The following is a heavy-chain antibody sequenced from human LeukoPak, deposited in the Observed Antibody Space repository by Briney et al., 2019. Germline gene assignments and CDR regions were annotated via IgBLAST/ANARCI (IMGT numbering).Heavy chain of an antibody. J-gene: IGHJ4*02. V-gene: IGHV3-23*01. CDR3: AKAPVTSCRGAFCYPFDY. CDR2: ISVSGNT. D-gene: IGHD2-21*01. CDR1: GFTLSSYA. Sequence: GGSLRLSCAASGFTLSSYAMSWVRQGPGKGLEWVSAISVSGNTYHADSVKGRFTISRDNSKNTVYLQMNSLRVEDAGVYYCAKAPVTSCRGAFCYPFDYWGQGTLVTVSS.